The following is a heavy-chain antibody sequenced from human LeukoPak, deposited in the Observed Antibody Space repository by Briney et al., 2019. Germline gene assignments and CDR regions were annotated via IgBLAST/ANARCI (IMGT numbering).Heavy chain of an antibody. CDR2: VAHDGPT. CDR3: TREDRPYCPFAY. CDR1: GGSIDITNY. J-gene: IGHJ4*02. D-gene: IGHD1-26*01. Sequence: PPGTLSLTCGVSGGSIDITNYWSWVRQAPGKGLEWIGEVAHDGPTNYNPSLRSRVAMSFDRANNQFSLSLTSVTAADTAVYYCTREDRPYCPFAYWGQGVLVTVSS. V-gene: IGHV4-4*03.